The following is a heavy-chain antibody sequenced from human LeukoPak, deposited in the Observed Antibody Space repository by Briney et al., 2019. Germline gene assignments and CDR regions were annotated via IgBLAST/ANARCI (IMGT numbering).Heavy chain of an antibody. D-gene: IGHD3-10*01. CDR1: GFTFDDYA. J-gene: IGHJ4*02. CDR2: ISWNSGSI. Sequence: GGSLRLSCAASGFTFDDYAMHWVRQAPGKGLEWVSGISWNSGSIGYADSVKGRFTISRDNAKNSLYLQMNSLRAEDTALYYCAKDNGRYYYGSGSSDYWGQGTLVTVSS. V-gene: IGHV3-9*01. CDR3: AKDNGRYYYGSGSSDY.